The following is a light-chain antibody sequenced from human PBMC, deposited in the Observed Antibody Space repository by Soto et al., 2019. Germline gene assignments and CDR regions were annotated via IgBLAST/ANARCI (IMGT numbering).Light chain of an antibody. J-gene: IGKJ3*01. CDR3: QQRSNWPPGFT. CDR2: DAS. V-gene: IGKV3-11*01. Sequence: EIVLTQSPATLSLSPGERATLSCRASQSVSSYLAWYQQKPGQAPRLLVYDASNRATGIPARFSGSGSETDFTPTISSLEPEDFAVYYCQQRSNWPPGFTFGPGTKVDIK. CDR1: QSVSSY.